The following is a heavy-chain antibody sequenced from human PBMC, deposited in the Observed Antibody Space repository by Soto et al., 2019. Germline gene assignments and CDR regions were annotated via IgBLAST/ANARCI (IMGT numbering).Heavy chain of an antibody. J-gene: IGHJ6*02. CDR3: ARVTYYDFWSGSYYYGMDV. D-gene: IGHD3-3*01. CDR1: GYTFTSYA. CDR2: INAGNGNT. V-gene: IGHV1-3*01. Sequence: GASVKVSCKASGYTFTSYAMHWVRQAPGQRLEWMGWINAGNGNTKYSQKFQGRVTITRDTSASTAYMELSSLRSEDAAVYYCARVTYYDFWSGSYYYGMDVWGQGTTVTVSS.